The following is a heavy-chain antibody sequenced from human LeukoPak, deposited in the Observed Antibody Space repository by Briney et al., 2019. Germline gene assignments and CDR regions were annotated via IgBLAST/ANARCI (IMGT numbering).Heavy chain of an antibody. V-gene: IGHV1-18*01. CDR2: ISAYNGNT. CDR1: GYTFTSYG. Sequence: ASVKVSCKASGYTFTSYGVSWVRQAPGQGLEWMGWISAYNGNTNYAQKLQGRVTMTTDTSTSTAYMELKSLRSDDTAVYYCARDLYCSSTSCPLGWWFDPWGQGTLVTVSS. CDR3: ARDLYCSSTSCPLGWWFDP. D-gene: IGHD2-2*01. J-gene: IGHJ5*02.